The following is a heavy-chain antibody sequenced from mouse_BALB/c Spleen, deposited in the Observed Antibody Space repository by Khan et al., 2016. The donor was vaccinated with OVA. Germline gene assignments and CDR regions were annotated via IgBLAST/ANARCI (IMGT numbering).Heavy chain of an antibody. J-gene: IGHJ2*01. V-gene: IGHV1-77*01. CDR3: ARGDGYYVYFDY. CDR1: GYTFTYYV. CDR2: IYPGSDNA. Sequence: QVQLKQSGPELVKPGASVKMSCKASGYTFTYYVITWVKQRTGQGLEWIGEIYPGSDNAYYNERFKGKATLTADKSSNTTHMQLSSLTSEDSAVYCGARGDGYYVYFDYWGQGTTLTVSS. D-gene: IGHD2-3*01.